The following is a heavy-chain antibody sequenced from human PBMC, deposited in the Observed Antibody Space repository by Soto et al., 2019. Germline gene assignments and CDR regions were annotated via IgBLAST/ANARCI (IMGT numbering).Heavy chain of an antibody. CDR2: IYWDDDK. D-gene: IGHD3-16*02. V-gene: IGHV2-5*02. CDR1: GFSLTTRGLG. CDR3: LHIPYCYQYDWFAP. J-gene: IGHJ5*02. Sequence: QITLKESGPTLVKPTQTLTLTCTFSGFSLTTRGLGVGWIRQPPGTALECLALIYWDDDKRFSPSRQCRLSITNDTSRNQVVLTMTHVDPVDTVTSDCLHIPYCYQYDWFAPWGQGTLVSVSS.